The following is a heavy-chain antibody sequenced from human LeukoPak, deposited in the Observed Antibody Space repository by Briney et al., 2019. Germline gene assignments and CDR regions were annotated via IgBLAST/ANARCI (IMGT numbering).Heavy chain of an antibody. D-gene: IGHD3-22*01. CDR3: AREDYYNSGGYYLDY. CDR2: IYHSGST. V-gene: IGHV4-38-2*02. Sequence: SETLSLTCTVSGYSISSGYYWGWIRQPPGKGLEWIGSIYHSGSTYYNPSLKSRVTISVDTSKNQFSLNLSSVTAADTAVYFCAREDYYNSGGYYLDYWGQGTLVTVSS. J-gene: IGHJ4*02. CDR1: GYSISSGYY.